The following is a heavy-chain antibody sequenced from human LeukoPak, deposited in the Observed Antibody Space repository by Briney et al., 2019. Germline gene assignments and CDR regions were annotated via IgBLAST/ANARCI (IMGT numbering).Heavy chain of an antibody. V-gene: IGHV4-59*01. CDR2: IYYSGST. CDR1: GGSISSYY. CDR3: ARYYDFWSGYYFDD. Sequence: SETLSLTCTVSGGSISSYYWSWIRQPPGKGLEWIGYIYYSGSTNYNPSLKSRVTISVDTSKNQLSLKLSSVTAADTAVYYCARYYDFWSGYYFDDWGQGTLVTVSS. J-gene: IGHJ4*02. D-gene: IGHD3-3*01.